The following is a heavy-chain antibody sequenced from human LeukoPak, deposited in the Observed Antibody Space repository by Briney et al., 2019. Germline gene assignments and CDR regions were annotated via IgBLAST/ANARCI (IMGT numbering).Heavy chain of an antibody. CDR3: ARKATAVLYYFDY. J-gene: IGHJ4*02. Sequence: PGGSLRLSCAASGFTFSSYGMSWVRQAPGKGLEWVSYISSSGSPIYYADSVKGRFTISRDNAKNSLYLQMNSLRAEDTAVYYCARKATAVLYYFDYWGQGTLVTVSS. CDR2: ISSSGSPI. D-gene: IGHD1-1*01. CDR1: GFTFSSYG. V-gene: IGHV3-48*01.